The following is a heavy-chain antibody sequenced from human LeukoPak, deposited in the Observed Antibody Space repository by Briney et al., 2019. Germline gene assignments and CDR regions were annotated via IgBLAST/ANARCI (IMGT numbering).Heavy chain of an antibody. CDR2: IGTAGDT. D-gene: IGHD3-3*01. CDR1: GFTFSTYD. J-gene: IGHJ5*02. CDR3: ATATKSGYYSS. V-gene: IGHV3-13*01. Sequence: GSLRLSCVASGFTFSTYDMHWVRQARGEGLEWVSAIGTAGDTYYPGSVKGRFTISRENAENSLYLQMNSLRVGDTAMYYCATATKSGYYSSWGQGTLVTVSS.